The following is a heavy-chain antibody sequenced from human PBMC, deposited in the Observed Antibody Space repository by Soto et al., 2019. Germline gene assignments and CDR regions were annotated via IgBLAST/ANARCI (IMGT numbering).Heavy chain of an antibody. Sequence: GGSLRLSCAASGFTFSSYGMHWVRQAPGKGLEWVAVISYDGSNKYYADSVKGRFTISRDNSKNTLYLQMNSLRAEDTAVYYCAKDRVADTLLRYYFDYWGQGTLVTVSS. J-gene: IGHJ4*02. V-gene: IGHV3-30*18. D-gene: IGHD6-19*01. CDR3: AKDRVADTLLRYYFDY. CDR2: ISYDGSNK. CDR1: GFTFSSYG.